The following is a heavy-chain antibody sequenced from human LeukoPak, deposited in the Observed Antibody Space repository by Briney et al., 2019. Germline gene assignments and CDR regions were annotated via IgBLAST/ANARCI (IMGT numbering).Heavy chain of an antibody. CDR1: TFTFSSYS. CDR3: ARRGYHDYSGFDY. CDR2: ISGRSSDI. V-gene: IGHV3-21*01. Sequence: GSLRLFCAGSTFTFSSYSMNWVRQAPEKGLGWGSSISGRSSDIYYADSVKGRFTISRDNAKNSLYLQMKSLRAEDTAVYYCARRGYHDYSGFDYWGQGTLVTVSS. J-gene: IGHJ4*02. D-gene: IGHD1-26*01.